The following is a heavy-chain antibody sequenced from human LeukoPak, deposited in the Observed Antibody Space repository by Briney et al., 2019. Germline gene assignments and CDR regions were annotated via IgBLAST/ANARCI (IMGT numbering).Heavy chain of an antibody. Sequence: PGGSLRRSCAASGFTFSSHAMAWVRQAPGKGLESLSAIGGSSGSTYYADSVKGRFTISRDNSKNTVYLQMNNLRADDTAVYYCAIDPGVVAFHHLDYWGQGTLVTVSS. CDR1: GFTFSSHA. J-gene: IGHJ4*02. CDR2: IGGSSGST. V-gene: IGHV3-23*01. D-gene: IGHD3-3*01. CDR3: AIDPGVVAFHHLDY.